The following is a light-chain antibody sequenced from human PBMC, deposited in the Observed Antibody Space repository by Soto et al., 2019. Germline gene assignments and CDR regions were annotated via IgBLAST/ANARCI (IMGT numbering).Light chain of an antibody. CDR2: DVS. CDR3: SSYTSSSTLVV. V-gene: IGLV2-14*01. Sequence: QSALTQPASVSGSPGQSITISCTGTSSDVGGYNYVSWYQQHPGKAPKLMIYDVSNRPSGVSNRFSGSKSGNTASLTISGLQADDEADYYCSSYTSSSTLVVFGVGNKLTVL. CDR1: SSDVGGYNY. J-gene: IGLJ2*01.